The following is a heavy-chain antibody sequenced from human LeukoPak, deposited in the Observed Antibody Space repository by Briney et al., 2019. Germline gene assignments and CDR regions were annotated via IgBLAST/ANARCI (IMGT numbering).Heavy chain of an antibody. D-gene: IGHD3-10*01. V-gene: IGHV1-69*04. CDR1: GGTFSSYA. CDR2: IIPILGIA. CDR3: ARAGFMVGGGNCFDP. Sequence: GASVKVSCKASGGTFSSYAISWVRQAPGQGLEWMGRIIPILGIANYAQKFQGRVTITADKSTSTAYMELSSLRSEDTAVYYCARAGFMVGGGNCFDPGAKEPLVTVS. J-gene: IGHJ5*02.